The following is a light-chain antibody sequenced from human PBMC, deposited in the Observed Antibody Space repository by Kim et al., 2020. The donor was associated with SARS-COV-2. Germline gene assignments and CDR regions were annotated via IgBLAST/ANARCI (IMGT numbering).Light chain of an antibody. V-gene: IGKV3-20*01. Sequence: LSTGERATLSGRAGQSIGSSYLAWYQQRPGQAPRLLIYGASSRATAIPDRFSGSGSGTDFALTISRLDPEDFAVYYCQQYGSSPYTFGQGTKLEI. CDR2: GAS. CDR1: QSIGSSY. CDR3: QQYGSSPYT. J-gene: IGKJ2*01.